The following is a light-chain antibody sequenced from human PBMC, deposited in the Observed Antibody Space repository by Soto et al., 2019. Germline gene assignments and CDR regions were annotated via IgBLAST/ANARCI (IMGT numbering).Light chain of an antibody. J-gene: IGKJ2*01. Sequence: EIVLTQSPGTLSLSPGERATLSCRASQSVSSSYLAWYQQKPGQAPRLLIYGASSRATGIPDRYSGSGSGTDFTLTISRLEPEDFAMYYFQQDGSSPNTFGQGTKLEIK. CDR3: QQDGSSPNT. CDR2: GAS. CDR1: QSVSSSY. V-gene: IGKV3-20*01.